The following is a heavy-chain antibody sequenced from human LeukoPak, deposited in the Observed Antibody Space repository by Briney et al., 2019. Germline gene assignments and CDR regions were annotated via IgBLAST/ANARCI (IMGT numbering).Heavy chain of an antibody. CDR2: KDYSGST. J-gene: IGHJ2*01. CDR3: ARVYYSSSCDYWYFDL. D-gene: IGHD6-13*01. V-gene: IGHV4-59*01. CDR1: GGSISRYY. Sequence: SETLSLTCTVSGGSISRYYWSWIRQPPGKGLEWIGYKDYSGSTNYNRSLKSRVTISVDTSKNQFSLKLSSVTAADTAVYYCARVYYSSSCDYWYFDLWGRGTLVTVSS.